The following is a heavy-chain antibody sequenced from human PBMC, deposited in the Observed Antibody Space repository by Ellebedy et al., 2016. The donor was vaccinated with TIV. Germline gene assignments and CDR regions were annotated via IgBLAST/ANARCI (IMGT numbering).Heavy chain of an antibody. V-gene: IGHV3-53*01. D-gene: IGHD2-21*02. CDR2: IYSGGST. J-gene: IGHJ5*02. CDR1: GFTVSSNY. Sequence: GGSLRLSCAASGFTVSSNYMSWVRQAPGKGLEWVSVIYSGGSTYYADSVKGRFTISRDSSKNTLYLQMNSLRAEDTAVYYCAGGGCGGDCYSWWFDPWGQGTLVTVSS. CDR3: AGGGCGGDCYSWWFDP.